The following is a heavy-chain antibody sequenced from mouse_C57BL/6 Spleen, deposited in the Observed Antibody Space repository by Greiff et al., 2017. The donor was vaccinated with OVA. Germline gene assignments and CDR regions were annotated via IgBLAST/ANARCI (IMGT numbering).Heavy chain of an antibody. V-gene: IGHV1-72*01. D-gene: IGHD3-2*02. J-gene: IGHJ4*01. Sequence: QVQLQQPGAELVKPGASVKLSCKASGYTFTSYWMHWVKQRPGRGLEWIGRIDPNSGGTKYNEKFKSKATLTVDKPSSTAYMQLSSLTSEDSAVYYCASHSSGYVRGYYAMDYWGQGTSVTVAS. CDR1: GYTFTSYW. CDR3: ASHSSGYVRGYYAMDY. CDR2: IDPNSGGT.